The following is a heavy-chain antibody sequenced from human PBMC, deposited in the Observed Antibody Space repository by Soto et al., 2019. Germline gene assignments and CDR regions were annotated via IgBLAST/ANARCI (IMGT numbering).Heavy chain of an antibody. J-gene: IGHJ3*02. Sequence: SVKVSCKASGGTFSSYAISWVRQAPGQGLEWMGWIIPIFGTTNYAQKFQGRVTITRNTSISTAYMELSSLRSEDTAIYYCARERVHAFDIWGQGTMVTVSS. CDR2: IIPIFGTT. CDR3: ARERVHAFDI. V-gene: IGHV1-69*05. CDR1: GGTFSSYA.